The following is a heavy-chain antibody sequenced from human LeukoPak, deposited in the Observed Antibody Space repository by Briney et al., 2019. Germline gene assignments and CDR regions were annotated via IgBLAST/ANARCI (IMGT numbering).Heavy chain of an antibody. V-gene: IGHV1-69*05. Sequence: EASVKVSCKASGGTFSSYAISWVRQAPGQGLEWMGGIIPIFGTANYAQKFQGRVTITTDESTSTAYMELSSLRSEDTAVYYCARVFEDGYRSGYYSYWGQGTLVTVSS. D-gene: IGHD3-22*01. J-gene: IGHJ4*02. CDR2: IIPIFGTA. CDR1: GGTFSSYA. CDR3: ARVFEDGYRSGYYSY.